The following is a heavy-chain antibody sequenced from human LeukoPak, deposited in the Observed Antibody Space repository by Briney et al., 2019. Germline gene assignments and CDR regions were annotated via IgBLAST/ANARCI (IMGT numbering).Heavy chain of an antibody. J-gene: IGHJ3*01. CDR2: SSYTGKT. Sequence: SETLSLSCSVSGGSISSSSSHWCWIRQPPGKGLEWIGSSSYTGKTYYNPSLLSRVSISVDTVNNQFSLKVTSVSAGDTAVYYCARVGHDFYGSGSSAVHLWGQGTRVTVSP. CDR3: ARVGHDFYGSGSSAVHL. D-gene: IGHD3-10*01. CDR1: GGSISSSSSH. V-gene: IGHV4-39*01.